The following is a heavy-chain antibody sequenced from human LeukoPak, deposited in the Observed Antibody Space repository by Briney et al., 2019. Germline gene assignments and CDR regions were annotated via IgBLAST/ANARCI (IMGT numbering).Heavy chain of an antibody. J-gene: IGHJ6*02. CDR3: ARDRESDFWSGYYMRYYYYGMDV. D-gene: IGHD3-3*01. CDR1: GFTVSSNY. Sequence: GGSLRLSCAASGFTVSSNYMSWVRQAPGKGLEWVSVIYSGGSTYYADSVKGRFTISRDNSKNTLYLQMNSLRAEDTAVYYCARDRESDFWSGYYMRYYYYGMDVWGQGTTVTVSS. CDR2: IYSGGST. V-gene: IGHV3-53*05.